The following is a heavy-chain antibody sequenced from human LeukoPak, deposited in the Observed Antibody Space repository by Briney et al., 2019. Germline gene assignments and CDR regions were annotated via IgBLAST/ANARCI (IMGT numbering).Heavy chain of an antibody. CDR3: AKDGGFWSGYYPS. CDR2: ISGSGINI. V-gene: IGHV3-23*01. CDR1: GFTFSSYG. Sequence: GGSLRLSCAASGFTFSSYGMSWVRQAPGKGLEWVSAISGSGINIHYADSVKGRFTISRDNSRNTVCLQMNSLRVEDTAIFYCAKDGGFWSGYYPSWGQETLVTVSS. J-gene: IGHJ5*02. D-gene: IGHD3-3*01.